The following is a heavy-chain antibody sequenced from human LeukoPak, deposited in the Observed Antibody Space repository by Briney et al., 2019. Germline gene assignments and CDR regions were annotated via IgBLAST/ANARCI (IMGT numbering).Heavy chain of an antibody. V-gene: IGHV1-18*01. CDR1: GYTFTSYG. Sequence: ASVKVSCKASGYTFTSYGISWVRQAPGQGLEWMGWISAYNGNTNYAQKLQGRVTMTTDTSTSTAYMELRSLRSDDTAVYYCARASITMIVEVPDDYWGQGTLVTVSS. CDR2: ISAYNGNT. D-gene: IGHD3-22*01. J-gene: IGHJ4*02. CDR3: ARASITMIVEVPDDY.